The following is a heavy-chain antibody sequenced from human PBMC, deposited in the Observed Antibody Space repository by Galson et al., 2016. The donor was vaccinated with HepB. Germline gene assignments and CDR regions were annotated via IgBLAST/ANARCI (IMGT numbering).Heavy chain of an antibody. CDR2: IFNSATT. CDR3: AREIWVGEARDWFDP. D-gene: IGHD3-10*01. Sequence: TLSLTCTVSGGSISSGGFYWTWIRQHPGKGLEWLGSIFNSATTYYNPSLKSRLSISVDTSKNQLPLRLTPLTVAYTAVYYCAREIWVGEARDWFDPWGQGTLVTVSS. J-gene: IGHJ5*02. CDR1: GGSISSGGFY. V-gene: IGHV4-31*03.